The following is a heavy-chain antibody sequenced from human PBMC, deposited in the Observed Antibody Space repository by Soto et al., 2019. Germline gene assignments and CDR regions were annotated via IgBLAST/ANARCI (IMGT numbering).Heavy chain of an antibody. Sequence: EEQLLESGGGLVQPGGSLRLSCAASGIILSNYAMSWVRQAPGKGLEWVSVISGSGDTRYYADSVKGRFTCSRDKSKNTLDLHMNSLRVEDTAAYYCTKGQIVRGLDYYAMDVWGQGTTVTVS. CDR2: ISGSGDTR. CDR3: TKGQIVRGLDYYAMDV. D-gene: IGHD3-10*02. CDR1: GIILSNYA. J-gene: IGHJ6*02. V-gene: IGHV3-23*01.